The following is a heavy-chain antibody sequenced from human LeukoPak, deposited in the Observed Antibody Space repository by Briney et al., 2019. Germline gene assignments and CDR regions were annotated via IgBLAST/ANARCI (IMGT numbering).Heavy chain of an antibody. CDR3: ARRQLLYGSGSQGDY. V-gene: IGHV5-51*01. J-gene: IGHJ4*02. CDR2: IYPGDSDT. CDR1: GYSFTSYW. Sequence: NHGESLKISCKGSGYSFTSYWIGWVRQMPGKGLEWMGIIYPGDSDTRYSPSFQGQVTISADKSISTAYLQWSSLKASDTAMYYCARRQLLYGSGSQGDYWGQGTLVTVSS. D-gene: IGHD3-10*01.